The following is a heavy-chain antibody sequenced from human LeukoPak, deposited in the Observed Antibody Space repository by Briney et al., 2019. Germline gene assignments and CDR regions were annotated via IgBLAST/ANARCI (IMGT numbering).Heavy chain of an antibody. Sequence: ASVKVSCKASGYTFTGYYMHWVRQAPGQELEWMGWINPNSGGTNYAQKFQGRVTMTRDTYISTAYMELSRLRSDDTAVYYCARARIAVAGHFDYWGQGTLVTVSS. D-gene: IGHD6-19*01. CDR3: ARARIAVAGHFDY. V-gene: IGHV1-2*02. J-gene: IGHJ4*02. CDR2: INPNSGGT. CDR1: GYTFTGYY.